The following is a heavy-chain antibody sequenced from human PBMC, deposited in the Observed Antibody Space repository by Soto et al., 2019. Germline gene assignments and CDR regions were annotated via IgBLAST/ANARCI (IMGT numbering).Heavy chain of an antibody. Sequence: QVQLVQSGAEVKKPGASVKISCKTSGYTFTMHYIHWVRQVPGQDLAWMGMINPTDGSTSYVQKYQGRLTMTRETTATTVFLNMSRLTSHDKAVFYCAREYGGGGRRHDFWGQGTLVTVSS. J-gene: IGHJ4*02. CDR3: AREYGGGGRRHDF. CDR2: INPTDGST. D-gene: IGHD5-12*01. CDR1: GYTFTMHY. V-gene: IGHV1-46*01.